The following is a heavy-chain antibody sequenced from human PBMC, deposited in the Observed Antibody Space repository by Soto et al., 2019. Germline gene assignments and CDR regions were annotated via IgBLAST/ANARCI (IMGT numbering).Heavy chain of an antibody. Sequence: GGSLRLSCVASGFSFSSYTMHWVRQAPGKGLEWVAVISYDGSNKYYADSVKGRFTISRDNSKKTLYLQMNSLRAEDTAVYYCARDTYYYDSSGIFYWGQGTLVTVSS. D-gene: IGHD3-22*01. J-gene: IGHJ4*02. CDR2: ISYDGSNK. V-gene: IGHV3-30-3*01. CDR1: GFSFSSYT. CDR3: ARDTYYYDSSGIFY.